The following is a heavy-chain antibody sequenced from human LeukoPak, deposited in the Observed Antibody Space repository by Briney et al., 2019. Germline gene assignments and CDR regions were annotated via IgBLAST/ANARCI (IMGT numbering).Heavy chain of an antibody. Sequence: GGSLRLSCAASGFTFSNYGMNWVRQAPGKGLEWVSSISSSSSYIYYADSVKGRFTISRDNAKNSLYLQMNSLRAEDTAVYYCARADWDTAMIDYWGQGTLVTVSS. CDR3: ARADWDTAMIDY. CDR2: ISSSSSYI. V-gene: IGHV3-21*01. D-gene: IGHD5-18*01. J-gene: IGHJ4*02. CDR1: GFTFSNYG.